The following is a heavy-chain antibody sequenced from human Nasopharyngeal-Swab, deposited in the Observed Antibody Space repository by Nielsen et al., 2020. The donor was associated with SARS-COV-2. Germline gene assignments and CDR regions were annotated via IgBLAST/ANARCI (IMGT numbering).Heavy chain of an antibody. Sequence: GGSLRLSCAASGFTFSSYAVYWVRQAPGKGMEWAALISYDGVNKFYADSVKGRFTISRDNTKNMLYLQMSSLRAEDTAIYYCATDGVRNFDYWGQGTLVTVSS. J-gene: IGHJ4*02. CDR3: ATDGVRNFDY. CDR1: GFTFSSYA. CDR2: ISYDGVNK. V-gene: IGHV3-30-3*01. D-gene: IGHD4-17*01.